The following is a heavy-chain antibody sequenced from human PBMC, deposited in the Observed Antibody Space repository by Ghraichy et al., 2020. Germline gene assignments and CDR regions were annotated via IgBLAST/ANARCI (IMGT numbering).Heavy chain of an antibody. CDR3: ARDFERGYTGYVYGMDV. CDR2: IFRSGTT. J-gene: IGHJ6*02. CDR1: GGFIGNYY. D-gene: IGHD5-12*01. Sequence: SETLSLTCTVSGGFIGNYYWSWIRQPAGKGLEWIGRIFRSGTTNYNPSLKSRVTISVDTSKNQFSLGLSSVTAADTAVYFCARDFERGYTGYVYGMDVWGQGTSVTVSS. V-gene: IGHV4-4*07.